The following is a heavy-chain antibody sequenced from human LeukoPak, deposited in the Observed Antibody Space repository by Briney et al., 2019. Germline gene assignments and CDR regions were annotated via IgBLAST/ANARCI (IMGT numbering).Heavy chain of an antibody. D-gene: IGHD6-13*01. CDR2: IYYSGST. V-gene: IGHV4-30-4*01. J-gene: IGHJ4*02. Sequence: SETLSLTCTVSGGSISSGDYYWSWIRQPPGKGLEWIGYIYYSGSTYYNPSLKSRVTISVDTSKNQFSLKLSSVTAADTAVYYCARGWDSSRWYGYFDYWGQGTLVTVSS. CDR3: ARGWDSSRWYGYFDY. CDR1: GGSISSGDYY.